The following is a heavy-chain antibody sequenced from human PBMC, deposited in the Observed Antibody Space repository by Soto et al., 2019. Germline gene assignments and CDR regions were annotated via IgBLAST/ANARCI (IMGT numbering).Heavy chain of an antibody. CDR3: ARGPYYDLIWNYYYMDV. V-gene: IGHV4-59*08. CDR1: GGSISGHY. CDR2: MYYSGST. D-gene: IGHD3-16*01. J-gene: IGHJ6*03. Sequence: QGQLQESGPGLVKPSETLSLSCRVSGGSISGHYWSWVRQTPGKGLEWIGYMYYSGSTNYNPSLKSRVTISVDTSKNHSSLRLTSVTAANTAVYYCARGPYYDLIWNYYYMDVWGKGTTVTVSS.